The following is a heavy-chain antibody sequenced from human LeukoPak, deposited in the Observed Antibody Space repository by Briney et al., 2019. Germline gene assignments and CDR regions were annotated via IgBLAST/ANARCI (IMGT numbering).Heavy chain of an antibody. J-gene: IGHJ4*02. CDR2: IVVGSGNT. D-gene: IGHD3-22*01. Sequence: SVKVSCKASGFTFTSSAVQWVRQARGQRLEWIGWIVVGSGNTNYAQKFQERVTITRDMSTSTAYMELSSLRSEDTAVYYCASGYYSDGSGYSPADYWGQGTRVTVSS. CDR1: GFTFTSSA. CDR3: ASGYYSDGSGYSPADY. V-gene: IGHV1-58*01.